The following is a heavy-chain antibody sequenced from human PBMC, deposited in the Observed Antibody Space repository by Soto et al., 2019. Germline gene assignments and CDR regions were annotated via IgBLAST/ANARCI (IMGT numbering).Heavy chain of an antibody. Sequence: QVQLVESGGGVVQPGRSLRLSCAASGFTFSSYGMHWVRQAPGKGLEWVAVISYDGSNKYYADSVKGRFTISRDNSKNTLSLQMNSLRAEDTAVYYCANGGHKAIAVAEDYSDYWCKGPLVTVSS. CDR2: ISYDGSNK. J-gene: IGHJ4*02. CDR1: GFTFSSYG. CDR3: ANGGHKAIAVAEDYSDY. V-gene: IGHV3-30*18. D-gene: IGHD6-19*01.